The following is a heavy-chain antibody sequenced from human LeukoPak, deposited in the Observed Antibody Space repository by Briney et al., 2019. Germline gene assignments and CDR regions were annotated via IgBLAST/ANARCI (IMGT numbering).Heavy chain of an antibody. D-gene: IGHD2-15*01. J-gene: IGHJ6*02. CDR3: AKGYRYCSGGSCYGVNYYYYGMDV. CDR1: GFTFSNYA. Sequence: GGSLRLSCAASGFTFSNYAMSWVRQAPGKGLEWVSTISGSGGSTYYADSVRGRFTISRDNSKNTLYLQMNSLRAEDTAVHYCAKGYRYCSGGSCYGVNYYYYGMDVWGQGTTVTVPS. CDR2: ISGSGGST. V-gene: IGHV3-23*01.